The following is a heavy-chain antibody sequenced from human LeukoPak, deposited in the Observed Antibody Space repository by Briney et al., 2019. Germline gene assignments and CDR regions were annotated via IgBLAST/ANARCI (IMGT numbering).Heavy chain of an antibody. Sequence: SVKVSCKASGGTSGSFAFIWVRQAPGQGLEWMRRFIPLFGTGNNAQKFQGRVSLTADKSSNTAYLELSNLTSEDTAIYYCARDVGGTYLTHYWGQGTLITVSP. D-gene: IGHD1-26*01. CDR1: GGTSGSFA. J-gene: IGHJ4*02. CDR3: ARDVGGTYLTHY. V-gene: IGHV1-69*06. CDR2: FIPLFGTG.